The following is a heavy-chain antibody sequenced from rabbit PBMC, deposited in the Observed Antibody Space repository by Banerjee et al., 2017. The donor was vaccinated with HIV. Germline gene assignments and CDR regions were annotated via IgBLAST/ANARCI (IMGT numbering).Heavy chain of an antibody. V-gene: IGHV1S45*01. Sequence: QEQAEESGGDLVKPEGSLTLTCTASGFSFSSSYWICWVRQAPGKGLEWIGCIYTGSGSTYYASEAKGRFTISKTSSTTVTLQMTSLTAADTATYFCARTYGQRVDFNLWGPGTLVTVS. D-gene: IGHD6-1*01. CDR3: ARTYGQRVDFNL. CDR1: GFSFSSSYW. J-gene: IGHJ4*01. CDR2: IYTGSGST.